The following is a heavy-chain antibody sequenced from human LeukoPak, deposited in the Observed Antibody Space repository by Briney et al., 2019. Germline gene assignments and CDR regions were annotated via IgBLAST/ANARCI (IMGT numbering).Heavy chain of an antibody. V-gene: IGHV4-59*01. Sequence: PSETLSLTCTVSAGSTSSYYWSWIRQPPGKGLEWIGYIYYSGTTSYNPSLKSRVTISVDTSKKQFSLKLSSVTAADTAVYYCASEYGGNSADWYFDLWGRGTLVTVSS. J-gene: IGHJ2*01. D-gene: IGHD4-23*01. CDR2: IYYSGTT. CDR3: ASEYGGNSADWYFDL. CDR1: AGSTSSYY.